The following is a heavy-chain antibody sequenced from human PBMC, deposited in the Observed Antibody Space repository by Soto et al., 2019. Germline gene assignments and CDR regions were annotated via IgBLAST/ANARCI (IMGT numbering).Heavy chain of an antibody. CDR2: ISGSGGST. Sequence: EVQLLESGGGLVQPGGSLRLSCAASGFTFSSYAMSWVHQAPGKGLEWVSAISGSGGSTYYADSVKGRFTISRDNSKNTLYLQMNSLRAEDTAVYYCAKDLQAAGRNEVFDYWGQGTLVTVSS. D-gene: IGHD2-15*01. CDR3: AKDLQAAGRNEVFDY. V-gene: IGHV3-23*01. J-gene: IGHJ4*02. CDR1: GFTFSSYA.